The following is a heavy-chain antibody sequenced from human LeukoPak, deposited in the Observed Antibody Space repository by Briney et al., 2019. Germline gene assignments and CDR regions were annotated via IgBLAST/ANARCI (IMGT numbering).Heavy chain of an antibody. J-gene: IGHJ4*02. CDR1: GGSISSGGYY. Sequence: SETLSLTCTVSGGSISSGGYYWSWIRQHPGKGLERIGYIYYSGSTYYNPSLKSRVTISVDTSKNQFSLKLSSVTAADTAVYYCARGWDCGGDCYFPSFDYWGQGTLVTVSS. D-gene: IGHD2-21*02. CDR2: IYYSGST. V-gene: IGHV4-31*03. CDR3: ARGWDCGGDCYFPSFDY.